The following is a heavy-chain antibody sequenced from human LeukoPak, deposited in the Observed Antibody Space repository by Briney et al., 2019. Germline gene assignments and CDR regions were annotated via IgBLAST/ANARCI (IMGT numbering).Heavy chain of an antibody. V-gene: IGHV3-23*01. Sequence: GGSLRLSCAASGFTLSNSAMSWVRQAPGKGLEWVSNISGSGSGGSTYYADSVKGRFTISRDNSKNTLYLQMNSLRAEDTAVYSCARDKTRGLGYSYSKSGNYFDYWGQGTLVTVSS. J-gene: IGHJ4*02. CDR2: ISGSGSGGST. D-gene: IGHD5-18*01. CDR3: ARDKTRGLGYSYSKSGNYFDY. CDR1: GFTLSNSA.